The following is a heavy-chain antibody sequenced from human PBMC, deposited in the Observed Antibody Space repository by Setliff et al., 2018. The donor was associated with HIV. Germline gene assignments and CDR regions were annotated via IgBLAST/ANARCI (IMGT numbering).Heavy chain of an antibody. CDR3: ARHPMSPFLEWSYDS. CDR2: IIPIFGTA. J-gene: IGHJ4*02. Sequence: GASVKVSCKASGGTFSSYAITWVRQAPGQGLEWMGGIIPIFGTANYAQKFQGRVTITADESTSTAYMELSSLRSEDTAVYYCARHPMSPFLEWSYDSWGQGTLVTVSS. D-gene: IGHD3-3*02. CDR1: GGTFSSYA. V-gene: IGHV1-69*13.